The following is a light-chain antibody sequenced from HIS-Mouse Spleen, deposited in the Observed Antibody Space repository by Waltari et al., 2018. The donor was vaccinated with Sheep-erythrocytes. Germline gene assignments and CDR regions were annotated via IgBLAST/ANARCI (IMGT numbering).Light chain of an antibody. V-gene: IGLV3-1*01. CDR2: QDS. CDR3: QAWDSSTVV. Sequence: SYELTQPPSVSVSPGQTASITCSGDKLGDKYACWYHQKPGQSPVLVIYQDSKRPSGIPERFSRSNSGNTATLTISGTQAMDEADYYCQAWDSSTVVFGGGTKLTVL. J-gene: IGLJ2*01. CDR1: KLGDKY.